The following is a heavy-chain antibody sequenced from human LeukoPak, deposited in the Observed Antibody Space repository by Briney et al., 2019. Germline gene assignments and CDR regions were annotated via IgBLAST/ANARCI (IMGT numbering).Heavy chain of an antibody. V-gene: IGHV3-23*01. D-gene: IGHD5-12*01. J-gene: IGHJ4*02. CDR3: AKPFYSGYDSHFDY. CDR1: GFTFSNYA. CDR2: ISGSGDGT. Sequence: GGSLRLSCAASGFTFSNYAMSWVRQAPGKGLEWVSAISGSGDGTYSADSVKGRITISRDNSKNTLYLQMNSLRAEDTAVYYCAKPFYSGYDSHFDYWGQGTLVTVSS.